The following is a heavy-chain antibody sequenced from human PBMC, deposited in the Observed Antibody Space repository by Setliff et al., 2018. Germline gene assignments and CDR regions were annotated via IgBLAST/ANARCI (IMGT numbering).Heavy chain of an antibody. CDR1: GGSISNTYYY. CDR2: IYTSWST. CDR3: ARAPPSVPYGDYGPRQYFDL. D-gene: IGHD4-17*01. J-gene: IGHJ2*01. V-gene: IGHV4-61*09. Sequence: PSETLSLTCTVSGGSISNTYYYWSWIRQPAGKGLEWIGQIYTSWSTNYNPSLKSRVTISVDTSKNQFSLKLSSVTAADTAVYYCARAPPSVPYGDYGPRQYFDLWGRGSLVTVSS.